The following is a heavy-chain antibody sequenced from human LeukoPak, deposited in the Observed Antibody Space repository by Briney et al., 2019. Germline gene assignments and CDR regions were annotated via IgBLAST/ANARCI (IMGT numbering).Heavy chain of an antibody. V-gene: IGHV1-69*13. J-gene: IGHJ4*02. CDR3: ARDVATGYSRARRDY. CDR2: IIPIFGTA. D-gene: IGHD6-13*01. Sequence: SVKVSCKASGGTFRSNAISWVRQAPGQGLEWMGGIIPIFGTANYAQKFQGRVTITADESTSTAYMELSSLRSEDTAVYYCARDVATGYSRARRDYWGQGTLVTVSS. CDR1: GGTFRSNA.